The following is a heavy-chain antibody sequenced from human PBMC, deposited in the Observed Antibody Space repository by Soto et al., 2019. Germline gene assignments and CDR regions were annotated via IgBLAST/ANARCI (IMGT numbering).Heavy chain of an antibody. Sequence: EVQLLQSGGDLGQPGGSLRLSCAASGFPFSNYAMNWVRQAPGKGLEWVSLISGTGGSTYYADSVKGRFTISRANSRNTLYLQINSLRAEDTAIYYCAKAGPRGYASGLGPFDDWGQGTLVTVSS. CDR3: AKAGPRGYASGLGPFDD. D-gene: IGHD6-19*01. CDR1: GFPFSNYA. V-gene: IGHV3-23*01. CDR2: ISGTGGST. J-gene: IGHJ4*02.